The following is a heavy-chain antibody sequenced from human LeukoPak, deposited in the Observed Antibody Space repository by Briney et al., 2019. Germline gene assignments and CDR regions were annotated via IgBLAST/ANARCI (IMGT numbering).Heavy chain of an antibody. V-gene: IGHV1-2*02. CDR2: IDTNSGGT. CDR3: ASEAYCSGGSCSLHRVAS. Sequence: ASVKVSCKASGYTFTAYYMHWVRQAPGQGLEWMGWIDTNSGGTNYAQKFQGRVTITRDTSIGTAYTELSSLISDDTAVYYCASEAYCSGGSCSLHRVASWGQGTLVTVSS. D-gene: IGHD2-15*01. J-gene: IGHJ4*02. CDR1: GYTFTAYY.